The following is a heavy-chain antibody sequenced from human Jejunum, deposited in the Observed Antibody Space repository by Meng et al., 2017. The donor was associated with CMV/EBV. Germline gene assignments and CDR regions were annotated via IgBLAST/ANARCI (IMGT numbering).Heavy chain of an antibody. J-gene: IGHJ4*02. V-gene: IGHV3-30-3*01. CDR2: ISFEATNV. CDR1: GFPSTNHA. Sequence: GFPSTNHAMHWVRQAPGKGLEWVAVISFEATNVHYADSVKGRFTISRDNPRNTLYLQMESLRVDDTALYYCTRDREDFYGSNLLDFWGQGALVTVSS. CDR3: TRDREDFYGSNLLDF. D-gene: IGHD3-10*01.